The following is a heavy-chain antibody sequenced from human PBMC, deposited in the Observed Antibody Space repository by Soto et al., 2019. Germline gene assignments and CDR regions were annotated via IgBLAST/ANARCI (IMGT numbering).Heavy chain of an antibody. J-gene: IGHJ6*02. CDR2: TRNKANSYTT. D-gene: IGHD1-1*01. V-gene: IGHV3-72*01. CDR1: GFTFSDHY. CDR3: ARGATARTNYYYGLDA. Sequence: GGSLRLSCAASGFTFSDHYMDWVRQAPGKGLEWVGRTRNKANSYTTEYAASVKGRFTISRDDSKNSLYLQMNSLKTEDTAVYYCARGATARTNYYYGLDAWGQGTTVTVSS.